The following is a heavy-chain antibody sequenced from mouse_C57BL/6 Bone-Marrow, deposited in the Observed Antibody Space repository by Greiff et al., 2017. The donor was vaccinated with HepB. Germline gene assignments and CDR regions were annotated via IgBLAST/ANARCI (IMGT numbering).Heavy chain of an antibody. CDR3: ARDGLSFYAMDY. CDR2: ISYDGSN. J-gene: IGHJ4*01. Sequence: ESGPGLVKPSQSLSLTCSVTGYSITSGYYWNWIRQFPGNKLEWMGYISYDGSNNYNPSLKNRISITRDTSKNQFFLKLNSVTTEDTATYYCARDGLSFYAMDYWGQGTSVTVSS. CDR1: GYSITSGYY. V-gene: IGHV3-6*01. D-gene: IGHD3-1*01.